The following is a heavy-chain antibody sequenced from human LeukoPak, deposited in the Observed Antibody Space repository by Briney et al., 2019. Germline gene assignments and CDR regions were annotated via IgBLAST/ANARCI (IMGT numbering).Heavy chain of an antibody. CDR3: MTAAGYNFGQY. CDR1: GLTVNNNY. J-gene: IGHJ4*02. CDR2: LYIGGNT. D-gene: IGHD5-18*01. Sequence: GGSLRLSCAASGLTVNNNYMNWVRRAPGKGLEWVSALYIGGNTYYADSVRGRFTISRDNSKNTLYLQMNSLRAEDTAIYYCMTAAGYNFGQYWGQGTLVTVSS. V-gene: IGHV3-53*01.